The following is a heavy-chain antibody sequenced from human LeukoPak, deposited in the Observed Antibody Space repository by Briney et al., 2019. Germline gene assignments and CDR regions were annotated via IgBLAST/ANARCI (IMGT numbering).Heavy chain of an antibody. D-gene: IGHD6-6*01. CDR1: GYTFTGYY. CDR3: ARGLGYSSSSSFDY. CDR2: IIPIFGTR. J-gene: IGHJ4*02. V-gene: IGHV1-69*05. Sequence: SVKVSCKASGYTFTGYYMHWVRQAPGQGLEWMGGIIPIFGTRNYAQKFQGRVTITRDEFTSTAYMELSSLRSEDTAVYYCARGLGYSSSSSFDYWGQGTLVTVSS.